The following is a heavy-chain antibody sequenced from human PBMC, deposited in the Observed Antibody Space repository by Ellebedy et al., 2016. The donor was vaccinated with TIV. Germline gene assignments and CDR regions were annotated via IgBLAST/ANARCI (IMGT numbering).Heavy chain of an antibody. CDR1: GFTFSDYY. Sequence: GGSLRLSCAASGFTFSDYYMSWIRQAPGKGLEWVSYISSSGSTIYYADSVKGRFTISRDNAKNSLYLQMNSLRAEDTAVYYCAREPQFNYYYYGMDVWGQGTTVTVSS. CDR3: AREPQFNYYYYGMDV. CDR2: ISSSGSTI. J-gene: IGHJ6*02. V-gene: IGHV3-11*04.